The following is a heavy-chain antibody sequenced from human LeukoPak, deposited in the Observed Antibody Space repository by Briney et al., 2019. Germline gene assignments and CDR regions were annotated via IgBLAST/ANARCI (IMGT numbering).Heavy chain of an antibody. D-gene: IGHD3-3*01. Sequence: PGGSLRLSCAASEFSFSNYWMSWVRQAPGKGLEWVANIKKDGSEKYYVDSVKGRFTISRDNAKNSLYLQMNSLRAEDTAVYYCARDRSITSFGVVRRNKVGTLDVWGKGTTVTVSS. CDR3: ARDRSITSFGVVRRNKVGTLDV. V-gene: IGHV3-7*01. J-gene: IGHJ6*04. CDR2: IKKDGSEK. CDR1: EFSFSNYW.